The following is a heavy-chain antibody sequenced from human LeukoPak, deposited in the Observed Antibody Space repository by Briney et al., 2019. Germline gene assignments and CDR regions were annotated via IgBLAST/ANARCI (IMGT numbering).Heavy chain of an antibody. CDR3: ARGRYCSADICSGGDAFDI. CDR1: SGSISRYY. V-gene: IGHV4-4*07. D-gene: IGHD2-15*01. CDR2: IYPRGST. J-gene: IGHJ3*02. Sequence: SETLSLTCTVSSGSISRYYWSWIRQPAGKGLEWIGRIYPRGSTNDNPSLKTRVTMSEDTSKNQFSLKLTSVTAADTAVYYCARGRYCSADICSGGDAFDIWGQGTMVSVSS.